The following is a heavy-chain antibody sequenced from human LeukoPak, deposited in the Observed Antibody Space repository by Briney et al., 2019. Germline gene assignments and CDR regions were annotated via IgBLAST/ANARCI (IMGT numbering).Heavy chain of an antibody. Sequence: GGSLRLSCAASGFTSSSYDMHWVRHTTEKRLECVSAICPAVDTYYPASVKGRFTIARENAKTSLYLQMNSLRAGDTAVYYCARVAKDRVGGVYYFVYWGQGTLVTVSS. J-gene: IGHJ4*02. V-gene: IGHV3-13*01. CDR3: ARVAKDRVGGVYYFVY. CDR1: GFTSSSYD. D-gene: IGHD5-24*01. CDR2: ICPAVDT.